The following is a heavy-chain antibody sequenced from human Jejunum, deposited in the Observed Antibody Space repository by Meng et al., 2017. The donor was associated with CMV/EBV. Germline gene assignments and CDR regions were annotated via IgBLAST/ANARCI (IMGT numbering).Heavy chain of an antibody. CDR1: GFSVSTKY. CDR2: TYTGGRT. Sequence: SGFSVSTKYMSWVRQAPGKGLGWVSVTYTGGRTNYGGSVQGRFTVSRDTSNNTLYLQMNSLRAEDTAIYYCATHLNNFGVVAAIDYWGQGTLVTVSS. J-gene: IGHJ4*02. D-gene: IGHD3-3*01. V-gene: IGHV3-53*01. CDR3: ATHLNNFGVVAAIDY.